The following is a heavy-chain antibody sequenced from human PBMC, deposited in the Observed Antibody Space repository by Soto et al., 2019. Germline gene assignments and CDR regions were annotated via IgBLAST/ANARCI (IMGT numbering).Heavy chain of an antibody. CDR1: GGSISSSNW. Sequence: SETLSLTCAVSGGSISSSNWWSWVRQPPGKGLEWIGEIYHSGSTNYNPSLKSRVTISVDKSKNQFSLKLSSVTAADTAVYYCARRVYCTNGVCYYGMDVWGQGTTVTVSS. CDR2: IYHSGST. V-gene: IGHV4-4*02. J-gene: IGHJ6*02. CDR3: ARRVYCTNGVCYYGMDV. D-gene: IGHD2-8*01.